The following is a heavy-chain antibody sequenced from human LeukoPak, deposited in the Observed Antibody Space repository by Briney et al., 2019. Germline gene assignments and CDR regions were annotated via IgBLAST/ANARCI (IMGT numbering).Heavy chain of an antibody. D-gene: IGHD3-22*01. Sequence: EGSLRLSCAASGFTFSTYAMHWVRQAPGKGLECVSVISNDGSDKYYPDSVRGRFTISRDNSENTLFLQMNSLRAEDTAVYYCARGTYYYDTNGYYSGGLGYWGQGTLVTVSS. V-gene: IGHV3-30*04. J-gene: IGHJ4*02. CDR3: ARGTYYYDTNGYYSGGLGY. CDR1: GFTFSTYA. CDR2: ISNDGSDK.